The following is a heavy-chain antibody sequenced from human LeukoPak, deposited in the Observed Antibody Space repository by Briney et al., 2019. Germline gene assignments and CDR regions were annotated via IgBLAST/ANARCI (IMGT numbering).Heavy chain of an antibody. Sequence: SVKVSCKASGGTFSSYAISWVRQAPGQGLEWMGGIIPIFGTANYAQKFQGRVTITADKSTSTAYMELSSLRAEDTAVYYCAKGLTYYYGSGSYRNAFDIWGQGTMVTVSS. D-gene: IGHD3-10*01. V-gene: IGHV1-69*06. CDR2: IIPIFGTA. CDR3: AKGLTYYYGSGSYRNAFDI. CDR1: GGTFSSYA. J-gene: IGHJ3*02.